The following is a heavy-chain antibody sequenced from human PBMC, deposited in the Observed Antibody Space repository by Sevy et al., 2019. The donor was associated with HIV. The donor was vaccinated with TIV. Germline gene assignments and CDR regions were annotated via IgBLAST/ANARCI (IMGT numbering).Heavy chain of an antibody. CDR2: IWHDGKNK. J-gene: IGHJ6*02. Sequence: GGSLRLSCVASGFTFRNYGMHCVRQAPGKGLEWVAVIWHDGKNKNYAESVKGRFTIFRDNSKNTLYLEMNSLRVEDTAVFYCARDQGKDAPMDVWGQGTTVTVSS. CDR3: ARDQGKDAPMDV. V-gene: IGHV3-33*01. CDR1: GFTFRNYG. D-gene: IGHD6-13*01.